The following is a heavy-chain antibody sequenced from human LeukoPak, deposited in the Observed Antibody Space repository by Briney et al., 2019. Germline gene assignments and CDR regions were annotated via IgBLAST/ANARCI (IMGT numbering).Heavy chain of an antibody. V-gene: IGHV5-51*07. D-gene: IGHD3-3*01. J-gene: IGHJ6*03. CDR2: ISTGGSDT. CDR1: CSTFTSYL. Sequence: GSFLKFCCAASCSTFTSYLLGLVQPLAEKVVGWVGIISTGGSDTCYSTFLQGQVNISADKSINTAYLQRSSLKASDTAMYDCARHSGYEDFWSGYSPRYYMDVWGKGTTVTVSS. CDR3: ARHSGYEDFWSGYSPRYYMDV.